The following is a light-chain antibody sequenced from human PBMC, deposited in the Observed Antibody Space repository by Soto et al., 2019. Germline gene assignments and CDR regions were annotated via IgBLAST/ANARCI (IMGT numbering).Light chain of an antibody. CDR2: AAS. J-gene: IGKJ1*01. CDR3: QQYNTYSRT. V-gene: IGKV1-9*01. CDR1: LGISSY. Sequence: QLTQSPSSLSASVGDRVTITCRASLGISSYLAWYQQQPGKAPKLLIYAASTLQSGVPSRFSGSGSGTDFTLTISGLQPNDFATYYCQQYNTYSRTFGQGTKVDI.